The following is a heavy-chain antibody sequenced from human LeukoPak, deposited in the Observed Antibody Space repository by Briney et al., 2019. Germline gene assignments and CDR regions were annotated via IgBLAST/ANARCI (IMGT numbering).Heavy chain of an antibody. D-gene: IGHD3-10*01. CDR3: ARIKSVVRGVIRNDAFDI. Sequence: SETLSLTCAVYGGSFSGYYWSWIRQPPGKGLEWIGEINHSGSTNYNPSLKSRVTISVDTSKNQFSLKLSSVTAAGTAVYYCARIKSVVRGVIRNDAFDIWGQGTMVTVSS. J-gene: IGHJ3*02. CDR1: GGSFSGYY. V-gene: IGHV4-34*01. CDR2: INHSGST.